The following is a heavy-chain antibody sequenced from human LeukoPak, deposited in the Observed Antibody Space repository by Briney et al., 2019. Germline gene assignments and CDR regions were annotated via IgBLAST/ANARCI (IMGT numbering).Heavy chain of an antibody. CDR2: IKHDSDAT. CDR1: GYVFASHW. D-gene: IGHD2-2*01. Sequence: ASVKVSCKASGYVFASHWLHWVRQAPGQGLEWVGYIKHDSDATDLAQRFQGRVTLTRDTSISTAYLELNGLTADDTAVYFCAKDDPHQRFDNWGQGTLVTVSS. J-gene: IGHJ4*02. V-gene: IGHV1-2*02. CDR3: AKDDPHQRFDN.